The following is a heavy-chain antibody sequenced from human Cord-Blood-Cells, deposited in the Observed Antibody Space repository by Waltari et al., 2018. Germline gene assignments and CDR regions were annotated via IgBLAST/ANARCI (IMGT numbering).Heavy chain of an antibody. CDR2: MNPNSGNT. CDR3: ARGSITIFGVVNAFDI. V-gene: IGHV1-8*03. Sequence: QVQLVQSGAEVKKPGASVKVSCKASGYTFTSYDINRLRQAPGQGLEWMGWMNPNSGNTGYAQKFQGRVTITRNTSISTAYMELSSLRSEDTAVYYCARGSITIFGVVNAFDIWGQGTMVTVSS. J-gene: IGHJ3*02. D-gene: IGHD3-3*01. CDR1: GYTFTSYD.